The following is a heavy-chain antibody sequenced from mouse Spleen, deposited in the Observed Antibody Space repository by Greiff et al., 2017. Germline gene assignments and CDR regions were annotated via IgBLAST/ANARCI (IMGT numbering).Heavy chain of an antibody. CDR1: GFNIKDYY. Sequence: EVQLQQSGAELVRPGASVKLSCTASGFNIKDYYMHWVKQRPEQGLEWIGRIDPEDGDTEYAPKFQGKATMTADTSSNTAYLQLSSLTSEDTAVYYCTRLRRGYYAMDYWGQGTSVTVSS. CDR3: TRLRRGYYAMDY. V-gene: IGHV14-1*01. J-gene: IGHJ4*01. D-gene: IGHD2-4*01. CDR2: IDPEDGDT.